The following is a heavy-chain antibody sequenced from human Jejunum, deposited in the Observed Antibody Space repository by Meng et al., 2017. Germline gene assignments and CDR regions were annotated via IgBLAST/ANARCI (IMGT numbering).Heavy chain of an antibody. CDR2: IYSDETTT. J-gene: IGHJ4*02. CDR3: VRRAEGGGYYDD. D-gene: IGHD2-15*01. CDR1: GFTFSNYW. Sequence: GGSLRLSCAASGFTFSNYWMHWVRQAPGKGRVWVARIYSDETTTNYADSVKGRFTISRDNAKNTLYLQMSSLRADDTALYYCVRRAEGGGYYDDWGQGTLVTVSS. V-gene: IGHV3-74*01.